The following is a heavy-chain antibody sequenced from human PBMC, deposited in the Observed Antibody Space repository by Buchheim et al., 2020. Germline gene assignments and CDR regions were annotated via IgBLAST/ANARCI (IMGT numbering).Heavy chain of an antibody. CDR3: ARDYERSYDFWSGYSTYFDY. CDR2: IWYDGSNK. CDR1: GFTFSSYG. V-gene: IGHV3-33*01. J-gene: IGHJ4*02. D-gene: IGHD3-3*01. Sequence: QVQLVESGGGVVQPGRSLRLSCAASGFTFSSYGMHWVRQAPGKGLEWVAVIWYDGSNKYYADSVKGRFTISRDNSKNTLYLQMNSLRAEDTAVYYCARDYERSYDFWSGYSTYFDYWGLGTL.